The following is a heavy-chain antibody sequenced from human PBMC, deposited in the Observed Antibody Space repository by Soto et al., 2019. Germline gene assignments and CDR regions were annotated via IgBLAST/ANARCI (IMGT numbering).Heavy chain of an antibody. J-gene: IGHJ4*02. V-gene: IGHV3-53*01. CDR1: GFTVSNTC. CDR3: AKDMHPNYYYDTSGPVACFDN. Sequence: PGGSLRLSCEASGFTVSNTCMSWIRQAPGRGLEWVSIIYGGGRTYYTDSVKGRFTISKDNSKNTLFLYMNSLRAEDTAVYFCAKDMHPNYYYDTSGPVACFDNWGLGTLVTVSS. CDR2: IYGGGRT. D-gene: IGHD3-22*01.